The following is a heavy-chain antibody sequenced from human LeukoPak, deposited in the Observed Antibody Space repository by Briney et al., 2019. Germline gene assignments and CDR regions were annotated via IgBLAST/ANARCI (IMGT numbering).Heavy chain of an antibody. V-gene: IGHV3-23*01. Sequence: VGSLRLSCAASGFTFSTFAMIWVRQPPGKGLEWVSSIFPSGGEIHYADSVRGRFTISRDNSKSTLYLQMNSLRAEDTAIYYCATYRQVLLPFESWGQGTLVTVSS. CDR3: ATYRQVLLPFES. J-gene: IGHJ4*02. CDR2: IFPSGGEI. CDR1: GFTFSTFA. D-gene: IGHD2-8*02.